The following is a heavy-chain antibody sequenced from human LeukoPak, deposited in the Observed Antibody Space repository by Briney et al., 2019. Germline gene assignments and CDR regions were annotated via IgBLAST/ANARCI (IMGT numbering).Heavy chain of an antibody. V-gene: IGHV3-48*03. CDR3: ARDGYDYGYYYYMDV. CDR2: ISSSGSTI. CDR1: GLTFSSYE. Sequence: GGSLRLSCAASGLTFSSYEMSWVRQAPGKGLEWVSYISSSGSTIYYADSVKGRFTISRDNAKNSLYLQMNSLRAEDTAVYYCARDGYDYGYYYYMDVWGKGTTVTVSS. D-gene: IGHD5-12*01. J-gene: IGHJ6*03.